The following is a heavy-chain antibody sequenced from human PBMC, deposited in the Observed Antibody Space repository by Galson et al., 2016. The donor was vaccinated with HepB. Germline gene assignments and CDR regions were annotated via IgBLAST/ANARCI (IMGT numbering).Heavy chain of an antibody. D-gene: IGHD2-15*01. Sequence: SLRLSCGASGLTFSRYGLDWGRQAPGQGLEWVGDIWYDGSNKYYADSVKGRFTISRDNSKNTLYLQMNSLRAEDTAVYYCARDTKGRVEVVVAANYYYYYGMDVWGQGTTVTVSS. V-gene: IGHV3-33*08. J-gene: IGHJ6*02. CDR3: ARDTKGRVEVVVAANYYYYYGMDV. CDR1: GLTFSRYG. CDR2: IWYDGSNK.